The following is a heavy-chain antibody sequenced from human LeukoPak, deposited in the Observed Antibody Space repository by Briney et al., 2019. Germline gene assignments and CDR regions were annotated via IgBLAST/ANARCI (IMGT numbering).Heavy chain of an antibody. CDR2: MNPNSGNT. CDR3: ARGRSGEDRDNWFDP. Sequence: ASVKVSCKASGYTFTSYDVNWVRQATGQGLEWMGWMNPNSGNTGYAQKFQGRVTMTRSTSISTAYMELSSLRSEDTALYYCARGRSGEDRDNWFDPWGQGTLVTVSS. J-gene: IGHJ5*02. CDR1: GYTFTSYD. D-gene: IGHD1-14*01. V-gene: IGHV1-8*01.